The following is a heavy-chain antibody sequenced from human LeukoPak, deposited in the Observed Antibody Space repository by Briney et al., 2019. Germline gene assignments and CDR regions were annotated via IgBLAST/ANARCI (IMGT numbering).Heavy chain of an antibody. V-gene: IGHV3-23*01. J-gene: IGHJ4*02. CDR3: SKGAYYYIEMGYFDY. Sequence: GGSLRLSCAASEFSISNSAMSWVRQAPGKGLEWASIIIASSGCTFYADSVKGRFTISRDISRNTLYLQMNSLRAEDTAVYYCSKGAYYYIEMGYFDYWGQGTLVTVSS. CDR2: IIASSGCT. D-gene: IGHD5-12*01. CDR1: EFSISNSA.